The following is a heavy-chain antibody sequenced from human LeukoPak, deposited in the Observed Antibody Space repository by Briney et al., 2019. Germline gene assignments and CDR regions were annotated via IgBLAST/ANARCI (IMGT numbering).Heavy chain of an antibody. D-gene: IGHD2-2*01. V-gene: IGHV3-23*01. CDR2: ISASGGST. CDR1: GFTVSSNY. J-gene: IGHJ6*02. CDR3: AKVLPYYYYYVMDV. Sequence: PGGSLRLSCAASGFTVSSNYMSWVRQAPGKGLEWVATISASGGSTYYADSVKGRFTISRDNSKNMLYLQMNSLRAEDTAVYYCAKVLPYYYYYVMDVWGQGTTVTVSS.